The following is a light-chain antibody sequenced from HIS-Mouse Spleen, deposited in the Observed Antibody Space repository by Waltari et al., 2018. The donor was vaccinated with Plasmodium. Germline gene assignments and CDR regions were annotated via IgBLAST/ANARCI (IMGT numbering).Light chain of an antibody. V-gene: IGKV3-15*01. CDR1: QSVSSN. Sequence: EIVMTQSPATLSVSPGERATLSCRASQSVSSNLAWYQQKPGQAPRPLIYGASTRATGIPARVSGSGSETEFTLTISSLQSEDFAVYYCQQYNNWSFTFGPGTKVDIK. J-gene: IGKJ3*01. CDR2: GAS. CDR3: QQYNNWSFT.